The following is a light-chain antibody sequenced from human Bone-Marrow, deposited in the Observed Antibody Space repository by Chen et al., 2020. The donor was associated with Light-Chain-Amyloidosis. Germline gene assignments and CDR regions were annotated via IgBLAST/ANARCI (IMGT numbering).Light chain of an antibody. J-gene: IGKJ1*01. CDR1: QSLLHSNGYNY. CDR3: MQALQTPCA. V-gene: IGKV2-28*01. CDR2: LGS. Sequence: DIVMTQSPLSLPVSPGEPASISCRSSQSLLHSNGYNYLDWYLQKPGQSPRLLIYLGSNRASGVPNRFSGSGSGTDFTLTISRVEAEDVGVYYCMQALQTPCAFGQGTKVEIK.